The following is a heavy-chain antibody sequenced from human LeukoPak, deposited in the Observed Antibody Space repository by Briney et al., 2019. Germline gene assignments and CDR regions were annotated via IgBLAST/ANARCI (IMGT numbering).Heavy chain of an antibody. D-gene: IGHD6-13*01. J-gene: IGHJ4*02. CDR2: INPNSGGT. CDR3: AIRYSSSWDDYYFDY. V-gene: IGHV1-2*02. CDR1: GYTFTGYY. Sequence: ASVKVSCKASGYTFTGYYMHWVRQAPGQGLEWMGWINPNSGGTNYAQEFQGRVTMTRDTSISTAYVELSRLRSDDTAVYYCAIRYSSSWDDYYFDYWGQGTLVTVSS.